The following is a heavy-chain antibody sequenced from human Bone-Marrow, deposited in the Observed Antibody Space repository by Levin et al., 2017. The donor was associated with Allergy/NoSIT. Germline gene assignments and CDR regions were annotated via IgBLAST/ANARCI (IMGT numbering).Heavy chain of an antibody. CDR3: ARFWSGYPLGAFDM. D-gene: IGHD3-3*01. CDR2: IWNDGSNK. Sequence: GGSLRLSCVASGFTFRDYGMYWVRQAPGKGPEWVTVIWNDGSNKYYEDSVEGRFTISRDNSKNTLYLQMNSLRAEDTAVYYCARFWSGYPLGAFDMWGQGTMVIVSS. J-gene: IGHJ3*02. V-gene: IGHV3-33*03. CDR1: GFTFRDYG.